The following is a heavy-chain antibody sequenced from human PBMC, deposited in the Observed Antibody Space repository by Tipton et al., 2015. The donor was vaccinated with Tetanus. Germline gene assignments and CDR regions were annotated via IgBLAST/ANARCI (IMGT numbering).Heavy chain of an antibody. D-gene: IGHD3-22*01. CDR3: ARLSSSANDAHAFDI. CDR1: GGSMISYY. V-gene: IGHV4-59*08. J-gene: IGHJ3*02. CDR2: IYYSGST. Sequence: LRLSCTVSGGSMISYYWSWIRQPAGKGLEWIGYIYYSGSTNYNPSLKSRVTISVDTSKNQFSLKLSSVTAADTAVYYCARLSSSANDAHAFDIWGQGTMVTVSS.